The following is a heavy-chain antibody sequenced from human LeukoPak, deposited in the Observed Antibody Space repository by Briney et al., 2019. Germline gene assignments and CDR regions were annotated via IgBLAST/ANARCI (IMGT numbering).Heavy chain of an antibody. D-gene: IGHD1-14*01. Sequence: SETLSLTCTVSGGSISSSSYYWGWIRQPPGKGLEWIGSIYYSGSTYYNPSLKSRVTISVDTSKNQFSLKLSSVTAADTAVYYCARVLNHRAGDWFDPWGQGTLVTVSS. CDR3: ARVLNHRAGDWFDP. V-gene: IGHV4-39*07. J-gene: IGHJ5*02. CDR1: GGSISSSSYY. CDR2: IYYSGST.